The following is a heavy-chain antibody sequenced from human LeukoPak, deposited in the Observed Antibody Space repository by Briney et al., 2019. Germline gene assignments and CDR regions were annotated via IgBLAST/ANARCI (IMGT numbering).Heavy chain of an antibody. J-gene: IGHJ4*02. Sequence: GGSLRLSCAASGFTFDDYAMHWVRQAPGKGLEWVSGISWNSGSIGYADSVKGRFTISRDNAKNSLYLQMNSLRAEDTALYYCAKDGGFWNYYFDYWGQGTLVTVSS. D-gene: IGHD3-3*01. CDR1: GFTFDDYA. V-gene: IGHV3-9*01. CDR2: ISWNSGSI. CDR3: AKDGGFWNYYFDY.